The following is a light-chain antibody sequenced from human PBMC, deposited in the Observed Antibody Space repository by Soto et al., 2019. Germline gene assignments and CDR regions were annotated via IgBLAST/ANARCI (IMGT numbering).Light chain of an antibody. CDR1: SSDVGGYNF. CDR3: ISYAVSTSYV. CDR2: EVS. V-gene: IGLV2-8*01. Sequence: QSALTQPPSASGSPGQSVTISCTGTSSDVGGYNFVSWYQQHPGKAPKLIIYEVSKLPSGVPDRFSGSKSGNTASLTVSGLPPEDEADYYCISYAVSTSYVFGTGTKVTVL. J-gene: IGLJ1*01.